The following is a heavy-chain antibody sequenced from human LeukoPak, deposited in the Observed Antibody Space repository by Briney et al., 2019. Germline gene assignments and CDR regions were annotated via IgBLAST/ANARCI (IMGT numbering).Heavy chain of an antibody. V-gene: IGHV3-7*01. CDR1: GFTYSSYW. Sequence: GGSLRLSCAASGFTYSSYWMRWVRQAPGKGLEWVANIKQDGSEKYYVDSVKGRFTISRGNAKNSLYLQMNSLRAEDTAVYYCARDEEWVVVAYFDYWGQGTLVTVSS. CDR3: ARDEEWVVVAYFDY. CDR2: IKQDGSEK. D-gene: IGHD3-22*01. J-gene: IGHJ4*02.